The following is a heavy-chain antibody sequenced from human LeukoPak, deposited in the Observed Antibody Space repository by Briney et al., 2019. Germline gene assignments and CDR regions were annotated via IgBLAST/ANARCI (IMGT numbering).Heavy chain of an antibody. J-gene: IGHJ4*02. CDR3: TTSGLESGATRHLRGDY. Sequence: PGGSLRLSCAASGFTFSNFWMSWVRQAPGKGLEWVGRIKSKTDGGTTDYAAPVKGRFTISRDDSKNTLYLQMNSLKTEDTAVYYCTTSGLESGATRHLRGDYWGQGTLVTVSS. CDR1: GFTFSNFW. V-gene: IGHV3-15*01. D-gene: IGHD1-26*01. CDR2: IKSKTDGGTT.